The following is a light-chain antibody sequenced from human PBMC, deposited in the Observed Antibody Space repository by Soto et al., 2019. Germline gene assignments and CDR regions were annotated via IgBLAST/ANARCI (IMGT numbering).Light chain of an antibody. CDR1: QSLTNNY. Sequence: EIVLTQSPGTLSLSPGERATLSCRASQSLTNNYFAWYQQKPGRALRRHIDGASTRATGIPDRFSGSGSGTDFTLTISRLEPEDVAVYYCQQYEAVVTFGQGTKVEI. V-gene: IGKV3-20*01. J-gene: IGKJ1*01. CDR2: GAS. CDR3: QQYEAVVT.